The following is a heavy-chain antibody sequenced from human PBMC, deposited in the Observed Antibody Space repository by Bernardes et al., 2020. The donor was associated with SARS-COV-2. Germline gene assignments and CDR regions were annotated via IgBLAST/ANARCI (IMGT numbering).Heavy chain of an antibody. J-gene: IGHJ6*03. CDR1: GFTFSSYA. D-gene: IGHD2-2*02. Sequence: GGSLRLSCAASGFTFSSYAMHWVRQAPGKGLEWVAVISYDGSNKYYADSVKGRFTISRDNSKNTLYLQMNSLRAEDTAVYYCARESGCSSTSCYTLYYYYYYMDVWGKGTTVTVSS. CDR2: ISYDGSNK. CDR3: ARESGCSSTSCYTLYYYYYYMDV. V-gene: IGHV3-30*04.